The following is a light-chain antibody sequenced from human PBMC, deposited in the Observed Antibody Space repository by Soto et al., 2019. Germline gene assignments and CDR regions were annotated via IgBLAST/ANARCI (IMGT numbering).Light chain of an antibody. V-gene: IGLV2-23*02. J-gene: IGLJ1*01. Sequence: QSALTQPASVSGSPGQSITISCTGTSSDVGSYNLVSWYQQHPVKAPKLMIYEVSKRPSGVSNRFSGSKSGNTASLTISGLQAEDEADYYCCSYAGSSTLGFGTGTKLTVL. CDR2: EVS. CDR3: CSYAGSSTLG. CDR1: SSDVGSYNL.